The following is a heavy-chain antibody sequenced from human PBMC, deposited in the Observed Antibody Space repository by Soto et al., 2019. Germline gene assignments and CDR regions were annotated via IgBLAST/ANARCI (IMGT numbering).Heavy chain of an antibody. CDR1: GGSISSSNW. CDR3: ARGGALDY. CDR2: IYHSGST. D-gene: IGHD2-15*01. J-gene: IGHJ4*02. Sequence: SETLSLTCAVSGGSISSSNWWSWVRQPPGKGLEWIGEIYHSGSTNYNPSLKSRVTISVDTSKNQFSLKLSSATAADTAVYYCARGGALDYWGQGTLVTVSS. V-gene: IGHV4-4*02.